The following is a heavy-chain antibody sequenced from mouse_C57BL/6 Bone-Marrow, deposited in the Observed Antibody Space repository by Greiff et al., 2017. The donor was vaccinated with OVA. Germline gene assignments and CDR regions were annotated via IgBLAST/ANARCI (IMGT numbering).Heavy chain of an antibody. V-gene: IGHV7-3*01. CDR3: ARYTRTVYYFDY. CDR2: IRNKANGYTT. J-gene: IGHJ2*01. D-gene: IGHD1-1*01. Sequence: EVKLVESGGGLVQPGGSLSLSCAASGFTFTDYYMSWVRQPPGKALEWLGFIRNKANGYTTEYSASVKGRFTISRDNSQSILYLQMNALRAEDSATYYCARYTRTVYYFDYWGQGTTLTVSS. CDR1: GFTFTDYY.